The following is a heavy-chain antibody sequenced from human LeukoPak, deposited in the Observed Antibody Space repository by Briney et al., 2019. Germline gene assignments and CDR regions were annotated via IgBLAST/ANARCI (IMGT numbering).Heavy chain of an antibody. CDR2: TYYRSKWYN. J-gene: IGHJ4*02. CDR3: ARSYDILTGYSPYYFDY. V-gene: IGHV6-1*01. Sequence: SQTLSPTCAISGDSVSSNSAAWNWIRQSPSRGLEWLGRTYYRSKWYNDYAVSVKSRITINPDTSKNQFSLQLNSVTPEDTAVYYCARSYDILTGYSPYYFDYWGQGTLVTVSS. D-gene: IGHD3-9*01. CDR1: GDSVSSNSAA.